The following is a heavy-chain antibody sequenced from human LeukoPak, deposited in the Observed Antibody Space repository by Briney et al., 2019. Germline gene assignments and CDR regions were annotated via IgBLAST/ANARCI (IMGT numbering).Heavy chain of an antibody. CDR2: INHSGST. J-gene: IGHJ5*02. CDR3: AAHYYDSSGYFGP. D-gene: IGHD3-22*01. Sequence: SETLSLTCAVYGGPFSGYYWSWLRQPPGKGLEGIGEINHSGSTNYNPSLKSRVTISVDTYKNQFSLKLSSVTAADTAVYYCAAHYYDSSGYFGPWGQGTLVTVSS. V-gene: IGHV4-34*01. CDR1: GGPFSGYY.